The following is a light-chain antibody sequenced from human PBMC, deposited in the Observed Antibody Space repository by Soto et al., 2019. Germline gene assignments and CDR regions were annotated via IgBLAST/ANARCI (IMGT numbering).Light chain of an antibody. CDR2: GVS. Sequence: EIVMTQSPATLSVSPGERATLSCRASQSLSSTLAWYQQKPGQAPRLLIYGVSTRATGIPARFSGSGSGTEFTLTISSLQSEDFAVYYCQQYNNWPLTFGGGTKVEIK. V-gene: IGKV3-15*01. CDR1: QSLSST. CDR3: QQYNNWPLT. J-gene: IGKJ4*01.